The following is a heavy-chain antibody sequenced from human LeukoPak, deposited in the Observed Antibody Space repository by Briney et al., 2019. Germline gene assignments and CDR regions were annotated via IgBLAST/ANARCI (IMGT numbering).Heavy chain of an antibody. CDR3: AKSVATDGGYYTKDGFAI. V-gene: IGHV1-24*01. J-gene: IGHJ3*02. CDR1: GYSLPITS. Sequence: VSVKVSCKVSGYSLPITSMHWARQETGKGLGWKGTSDLADGEIIYAQKFQGRVTMTEDTSKPTAYLVLSRPRSEDTSVSYGAKSVATDGGYYTKDGFAIWGQRTMVTVSS. D-gene: IGHD3-3*01. CDR2: SDLADGEI.